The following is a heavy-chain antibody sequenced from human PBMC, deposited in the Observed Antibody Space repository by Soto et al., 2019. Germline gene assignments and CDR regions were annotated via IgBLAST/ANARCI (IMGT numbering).Heavy chain of an antibody. CDR3: AKDWAGWALRTYYGMDV. J-gene: IGHJ6*02. CDR2: ISYDGSNK. D-gene: IGHD1-26*01. V-gene: IGHV3-30*18. Sequence: QVQLVESGGGVVQPGRSLRLSCAASGFTFSSYGMHWVRQAPGKGLEWVAVISYDGSNKYYADSVKGRFTISRDNSKNTLYLQMNSLRAADTAVYYCAKDWAGWALRTYYGMDVWGQGTTVTVSS. CDR1: GFTFSSYG.